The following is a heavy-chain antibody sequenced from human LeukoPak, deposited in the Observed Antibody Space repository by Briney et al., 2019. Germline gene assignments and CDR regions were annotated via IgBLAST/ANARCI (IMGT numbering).Heavy chain of an antibody. CDR2: TYYTSKWNT. Sequence: SQTLSLTCAISGXSVSTSGFAWNWVRQSPSRGLEWLGRTYYTSKWNTDYAVSVKSRIVVNPDTSKNQFSLQLSSVTSEDTAVYYCARGRASAFDVWGQGTMVTVSS. D-gene: IGHD6-25*01. CDR3: ARGRASAFDV. V-gene: IGHV6-1*01. J-gene: IGHJ3*01. CDR1: GXSVSTSGFA.